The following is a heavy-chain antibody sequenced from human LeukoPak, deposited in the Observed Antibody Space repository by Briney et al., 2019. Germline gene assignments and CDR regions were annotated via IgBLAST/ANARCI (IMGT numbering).Heavy chain of an antibody. V-gene: IGHV1-8*01. D-gene: IGHD2-15*01. CDR3: ARGRVVVAATVLYYFDY. CDR1: GYTFTSYD. CDR2: MNPNSGKT. Sequence: ASVTVSCKASGYTFTSYDINWVRQAPGQGLEWMGWMNPNSGKTGYAQKFQGRVTMTRNTSISTAYMELSSLRSEDTAVYYCARGRVVVAATVLYYFDYWGQGTLVTVSS. J-gene: IGHJ4*02.